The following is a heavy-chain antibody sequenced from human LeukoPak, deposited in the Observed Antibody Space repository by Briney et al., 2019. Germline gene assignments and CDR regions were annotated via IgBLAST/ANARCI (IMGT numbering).Heavy chain of an antibody. CDR1: GFTFSSYW. D-gene: IGHD6-19*01. CDR2: INSDGSST. Sequence: GGSLRLSCAASGFTFSSYWMHWVRQAPGKGLVWVSRINSDGSSTSYADSVKGRFTISRDNAKNTLYLQMNSLRAEDTAVYYCARGDSGWPLDYWGQGTLVTVSS. CDR3: ARGDSGWPLDY. J-gene: IGHJ4*02. V-gene: IGHV3-74*01.